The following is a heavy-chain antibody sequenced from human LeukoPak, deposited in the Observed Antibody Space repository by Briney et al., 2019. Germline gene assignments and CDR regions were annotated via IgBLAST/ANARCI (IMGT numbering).Heavy chain of an antibody. CDR2: INGDGSST. Sequence: GGSLRLSCVASGFTLSSYYMHWVRQVPGKGLVWVSCINGDGSSTKYADSVKGRFTISGDNAKNTLYLQVNSLRAEDTAVYYCAQGGSPGALDYWGRGTLVTVSS. CDR3: AQGGSPGALDY. J-gene: IGHJ4*02. CDR1: GFTLSSYY. V-gene: IGHV3-74*01. D-gene: IGHD2-15*01.